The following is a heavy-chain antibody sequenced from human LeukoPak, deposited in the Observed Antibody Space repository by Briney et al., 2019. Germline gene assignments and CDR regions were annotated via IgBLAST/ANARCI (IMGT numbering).Heavy chain of an antibody. D-gene: IGHD6-6*01. Sequence: GGSLRLSCAASGFTFSSYGMHWVRQAPGKGLEWVAFIRYDGSNKYYADSVKGRFTISRDNSKNTLYLQMNSLRAEDTAVYYCATTSRRGLPAARPGGVDYWGQGTLVTVSS. CDR1: GFTFSSYG. CDR2: IRYDGSNK. V-gene: IGHV3-30*02. J-gene: IGHJ4*02. CDR3: ATTSRRGLPAARPGGVDY.